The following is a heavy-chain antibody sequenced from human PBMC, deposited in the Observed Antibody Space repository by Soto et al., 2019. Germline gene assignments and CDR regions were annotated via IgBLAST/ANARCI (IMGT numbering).Heavy chain of an antibody. J-gene: IGHJ3*02. Sequence: GGSLRLSCAASGFTFSSYAMSWVRQAPGKGLEWVSAISGSGGSTYYADSVKGRFTISRDNSKNTLYLQMNSLRAEDTAAYYCAKFMVVLDIVVVPAAITGDAFDIWGQGTMVT. D-gene: IGHD2-2*03. CDR3: AKFMVVLDIVVVPAAITGDAFDI. CDR2: ISGSGGST. CDR1: GFTFSSYA. V-gene: IGHV3-23*01.